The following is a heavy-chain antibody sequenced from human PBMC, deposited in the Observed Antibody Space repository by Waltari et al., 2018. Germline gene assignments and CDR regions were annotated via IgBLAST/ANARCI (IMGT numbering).Heavy chain of an antibody. CDR2: IYSGGST. CDR1: GFTVSSNY. Sequence: EVQLVESGGGLIQPGGSLRLSCAASGFTVSSNYMSWVRQAPGKGLEWVSVIYSGGSTYYADSVKGRFTISRDNSKNTLYLQMNSLRAEDTAVYYCAKIDVAGPYYFDSWGQGTLVTVSS. J-gene: IGHJ4*02. D-gene: IGHD6-19*01. CDR3: AKIDVAGPYYFDS. V-gene: IGHV3-66*03.